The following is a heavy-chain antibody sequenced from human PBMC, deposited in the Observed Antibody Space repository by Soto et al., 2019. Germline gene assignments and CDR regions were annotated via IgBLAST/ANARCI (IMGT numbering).Heavy chain of an antibody. D-gene: IGHD4-17*01. CDR2: IRGSGGST. Sequence: EVQLLESGGGLVQPGGSLRLSCAASGFTFSSYAMSWVRQAPGKGLEWVSGIRGSGGSTDYADSVKGRFTISRDNSKNTLFLQMNSLRAEDTAVYYCAKRVTVVSRGFDYWGQGTLVTVSS. CDR3: AKRVTVVSRGFDY. V-gene: IGHV3-23*01. J-gene: IGHJ4*02. CDR1: GFTFSSYA.